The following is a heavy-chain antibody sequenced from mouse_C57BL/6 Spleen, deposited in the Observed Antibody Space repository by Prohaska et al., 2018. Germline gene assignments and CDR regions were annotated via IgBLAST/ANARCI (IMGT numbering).Heavy chain of an antibody. J-gene: IGHJ3*01. CDR3: TGSYSFAY. V-gene: IGHV6-3*01. D-gene: IGHD2-12*01. CDR1: GFTFSNYW. Sequence: EVKLEESGGGLVQPGGSMKLSCVASGFTFSNYWMNWVRQSPEKGLEWVAQIRLKSDNYETHYAESVKGRLTISRDDSKSSVYLQMNNLRAEDTGIYYCTGSYSFAYWGQGTLVTVSA. CDR2: IRLKSDNYET.